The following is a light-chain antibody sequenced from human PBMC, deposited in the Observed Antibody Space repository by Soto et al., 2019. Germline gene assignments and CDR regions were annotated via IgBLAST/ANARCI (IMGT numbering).Light chain of an antibody. Sequence: QSALTQPASVSGSPGQSITISCTGTRSDVGGYNYVSWYQQHPGKAPKLMIYDVSNRPSGVSNRFSGSKSGNTASLTISGLQAEDEDDYYCSSYTSSSTPHVVFGGGTKVTVL. J-gene: IGLJ2*01. V-gene: IGLV2-14*01. CDR1: RSDVGGYNY. CDR2: DVS. CDR3: SSYTSSSTPHVV.